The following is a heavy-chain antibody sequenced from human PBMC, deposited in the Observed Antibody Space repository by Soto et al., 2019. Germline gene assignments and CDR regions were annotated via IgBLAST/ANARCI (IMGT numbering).Heavy chain of an antibody. Sequence: QVQLQESGPGLVRPSETLSLTCTVAGDSVSSGSHHWNWIRQAPGKGLEWIGSIYFTGRTNHNPSLKSRVTISVDTSKNHLSLNLTSVTAADTAVYYCARDLFAIGGRVYAFDLWGQGTMVTVSS. D-gene: IGHD2-21*01. CDR1: GDSVSSGSHH. CDR2: IYFTGRT. V-gene: IGHV4-61*03. J-gene: IGHJ3*01. CDR3: ARDLFAIGGRVYAFDL.